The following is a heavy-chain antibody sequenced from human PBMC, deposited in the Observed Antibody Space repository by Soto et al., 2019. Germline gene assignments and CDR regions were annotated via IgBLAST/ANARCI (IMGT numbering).Heavy chain of an antibody. Sequence: PSGTLSLTCTVSGGSNSSGDYYWSWIRQPPGKGLEWIGYIYYSGSTYYNPSLKSRVTISVDTSKNQFSLKLSSVTAADTAVYYCARELLNCSGGSCYSGRFDPWGQGTLVTVSS. D-gene: IGHD2-15*01. J-gene: IGHJ5*02. V-gene: IGHV4-30-4*01. CDR2: IYYSGST. CDR1: GGSNSSGDYY. CDR3: ARELLNCSGGSCYSGRFDP.